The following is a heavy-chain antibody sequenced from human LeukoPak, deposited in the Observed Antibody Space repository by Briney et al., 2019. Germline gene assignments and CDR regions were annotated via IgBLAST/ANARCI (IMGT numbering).Heavy chain of an antibody. D-gene: IGHD2-15*01. V-gene: IGHV3-33*08. CDR3: VRDPSCSGGGCYYYYGMDV. CDR2: IWYDGSNK. CDR1: GFTFSKFG. Sequence: GGSLRLSCAASGFTFSKFGVHWVRQAPGKGLEWVAVIWYDGSNKYYADSVRGRFTISRDNSKNTLYLQLNSLRADDTAIYYCVRDPSCSGGGCYYYYGMDVWGQGTTVTVSS. J-gene: IGHJ6*02.